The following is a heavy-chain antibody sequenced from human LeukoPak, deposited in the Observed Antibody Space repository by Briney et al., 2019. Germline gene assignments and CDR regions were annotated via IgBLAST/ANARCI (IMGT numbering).Heavy chain of an antibody. D-gene: IGHD2-8*01. V-gene: IGHV3-74*01. CDR3: ARVLYWTNSVCYWHYYYMDV. J-gene: IGHJ6*03. CDR1: GFTFSSYW. CDR2: INSDGSST. Sequence: GGSLRLSCAASGFTFSSYWMHWVRQAPGKGLVGVSRINSDGSSTSYADSVKGRFTISRDNARNTLYLQMNSLRAEDTAVYYCARVLYWTNSVCYWHYYYMDVWGNGTTVTVSS.